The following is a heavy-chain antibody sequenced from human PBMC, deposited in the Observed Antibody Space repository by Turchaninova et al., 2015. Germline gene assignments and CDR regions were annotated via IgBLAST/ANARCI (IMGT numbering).Heavy chain of an antibody. V-gene: IGHV1-2*02. CDR1: GYTFSGYY. J-gene: IGHJ4*02. Sequence: QVQLVQSGAEVKKPGASVKVSCKASGYTFSGYYIHWVRPAPGQGLEWMGWINPNSGETNYAQKFQGRVTMTKDTSISTAYMELSGLRSDDTAVYYCARCVNLAAPGDSWGQGTLVTVSS. CDR3: ARCVNLAAPGDS. CDR2: INPNSGET. D-gene: IGHD6-13*01.